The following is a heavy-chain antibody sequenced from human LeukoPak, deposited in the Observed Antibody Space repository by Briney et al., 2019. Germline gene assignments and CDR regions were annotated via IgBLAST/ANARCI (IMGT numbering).Heavy chain of an antibody. D-gene: IGHD2-2*02. Sequence: GSLRLSCLVSGLRFSNHGMHWVRQSPGKGLEWVAFVRSDTKDQHYADFVRGQFTISRDDSKNTVYLQMNDLRPEDTAVYYCAKGGCSSTSCYTDYWGQGTLVTVSS. CDR2: VRSDTKDQ. CDR3: AKGGCSSTSCYTDY. J-gene: IGHJ4*02. CDR1: GLRFSNHG. V-gene: IGHV3-30*02.